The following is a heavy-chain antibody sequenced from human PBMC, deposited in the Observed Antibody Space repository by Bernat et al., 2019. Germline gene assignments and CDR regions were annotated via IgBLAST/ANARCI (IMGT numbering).Heavy chain of an antibody. CDR1: GFTFSSYG. V-gene: IGHV3-33*01. CDR2: IWYDGSNK. J-gene: IGHJ4*02. D-gene: IGHD4-17*01. Sequence: QVQLVESGGGVVQPGRSLRLSCAASGFTFSSYGMHWVRQAPGKGLEWVAVIWYDGSNKYYADSVKGRFTISRDNSKNTLYLQMNSLRAEDTAVYYCARDLSDYGDYLDYWGQGTLVTVSS. CDR3: ARDLSDYGDYLDY.